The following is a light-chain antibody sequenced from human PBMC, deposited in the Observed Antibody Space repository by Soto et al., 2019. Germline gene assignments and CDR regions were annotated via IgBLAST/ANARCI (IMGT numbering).Light chain of an antibody. J-gene: IGKJ4*01. CDR1: QSVSNY. CDR3: QQRSIWVT. CDR2: DAS. V-gene: IGKV3-11*01. Sequence: EVVLTQSPTTLSLSPGDRDTLSCRASQSVSNYLAWYQQKPGQAPRLLIYDASKRATGIPARFSGSGSGTDFTLTISSLEPEDLAVYYCQQRSIWVTFGGGTKVEIK.